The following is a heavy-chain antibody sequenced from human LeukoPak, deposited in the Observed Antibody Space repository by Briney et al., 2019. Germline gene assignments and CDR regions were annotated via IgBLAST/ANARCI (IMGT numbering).Heavy chain of an antibody. CDR2: IYYSGST. V-gene: IGHV4-59*01. CDR3: ARGALPAGYDSSGYKSYYYYYGTDV. Sequence: SETLSLTCTVSGGSISSYYWSWIRQPPGKGLEWIGYIYYSGSTNYNPSLKSRVTISVDTSKNQFSLKLSSVTAADTAVYYYARGALPAGYDSSGYKSYYYYYGTDVWGQGTTVTVSS. J-gene: IGHJ6*02. CDR1: GGSISSYY. D-gene: IGHD3-22*01.